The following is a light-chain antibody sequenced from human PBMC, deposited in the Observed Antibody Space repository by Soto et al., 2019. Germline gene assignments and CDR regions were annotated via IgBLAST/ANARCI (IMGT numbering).Light chain of an antibody. CDR3: SSYSTTNTLV. Sequence: QSALTQPASVSGSPGQSVTISCTGASSDVGGSDHVSWYQQHPGKAPKLILYEVNNRPSGVANRFSGSKSGNTASLIISGLQADDDAEYFCSSYSTTNTLVFGSGTKLTVL. CDR2: EVN. J-gene: IGLJ1*01. CDR1: SSDVGGSDH. V-gene: IGLV2-14*03.